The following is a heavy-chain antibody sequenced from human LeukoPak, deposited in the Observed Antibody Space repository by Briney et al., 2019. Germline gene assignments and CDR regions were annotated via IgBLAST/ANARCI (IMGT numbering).Heavy chain of an antibody. CDR2: IYTSGST. CDR3: ATRDVDTAMAPFDP. Sequence: PSETLSLTCTVSGGSISSGSYYWSWIRQPAGKGLEWIGRIYTSGSTNYNPSLKSRVTISVDTSKNQFSLKLSSATAADTAVYYCATRDVDTAMAPFDPWGQGTLVTVSS. V-gene: IGHV4-61*02. CDR1: GGSISSGSYY. J-gene: IGHJ5*02. D-gene: IGHD5-18*01.